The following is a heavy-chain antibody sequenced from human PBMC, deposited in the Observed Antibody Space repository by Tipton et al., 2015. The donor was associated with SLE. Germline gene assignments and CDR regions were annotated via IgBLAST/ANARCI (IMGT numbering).Heavy chain of an antibody. D-gene: IGHD6-13*01. J-gene: IGHJ4*02. CDR2: LYTGGGT. CDR1: GDSISESY. V-gene: IGHV4-4*08. CDR3: AMDSSIWLRFDH. Sequence: TLSLTCTVSGDSISESYLSWFRQPPGKRMDWIGYLYTGGGTNYNTSLKRRLTMSVDTSKNLFSLNLNYVTATDTAVYYCAMDSSIWLRFDHWGQGTLVTVSS.